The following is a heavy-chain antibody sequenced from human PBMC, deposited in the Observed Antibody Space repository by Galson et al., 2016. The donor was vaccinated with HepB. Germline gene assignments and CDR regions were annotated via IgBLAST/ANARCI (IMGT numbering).Heavy chain of an antibody. CDR1: GYTFTGYY. J-gene: IGHJ3*02. Sequence: SVKVSCKASGYTFTGYYMHWVRQAPGQGLEWMGWINPDSGVTSYAQKFQGRVTMTRDTSISTVYMELSRLKSDDTAIYYYARDRYSGSYYVGAFDIWGQGTMVTVS. V-gene: IGHV1-2*02. CDR3: ARDRYSGSYYVGAFDI. CDR2: INPDSGVT. D-gene: IGHD1-26*01.